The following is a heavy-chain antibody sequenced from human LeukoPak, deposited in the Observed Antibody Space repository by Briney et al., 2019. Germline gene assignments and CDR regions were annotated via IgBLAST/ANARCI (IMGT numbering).Heavy chain of an antibody. D-gene: IGHD1-26*01. CDR3: ATLVGATTNWFDP. CDR2: IRYDGSNK. Sequence: GGSLRLSCAASGFTFSSYGMHWVRQAPGKGLEWVAFIRYDGSNKYYADSVKGRFTISRDNSKNTLYLQMNSLRAEDTAVYYCATLVGATTNWFDPWGQGTLVTVSS. J-gene: IGHJ5*02. V-gene: IGHV3-30*02. CDR1: GFTFSSYG.